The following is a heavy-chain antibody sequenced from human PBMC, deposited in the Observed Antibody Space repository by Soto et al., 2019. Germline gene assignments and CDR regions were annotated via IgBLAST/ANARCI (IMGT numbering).Heavy chain of an antibody. CDR3: ARCPQPPDTADPYAVDV. D-gene: IGHD5-18*01. CDR2: IVPSVDTT. J-gene: IGHJ6*02. CDR1: GGTFSRSG. V-gene: IGHV1-69*18. Sequence: QVQLVQSGTEVKKPGASVKVSCKASGGTFSRSGFHWVRQAPGQGLEWMGMIVPSVDTTNYAQKFQARVTISADQFTSTVYMELRSVRSEDTAVYYCARCPQPPDTADPYAVDVWGQGTRVSVSS.